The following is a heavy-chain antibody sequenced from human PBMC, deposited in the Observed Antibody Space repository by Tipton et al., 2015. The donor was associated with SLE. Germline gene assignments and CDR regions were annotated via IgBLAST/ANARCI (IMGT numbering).Heavy chain of an antibody. CDR2: IWYDESNK. CDR1: GFTFSSYG. Sequence: SLRLSCAASGFTFSSYGMHWVRQAPGKGLEWVAVIWYDESNKYYADSVKGRFTISRDNSRNTLYLQMNSLRAEDTAVYYCVGLLTYYYGMDVWGQGTTVTVSS. CDR3: VGLLTYYYGMDV. V-gene: IGHV3-33*08. J-gene: IGHJ6*02. D-gene: IGHD3-22*01.